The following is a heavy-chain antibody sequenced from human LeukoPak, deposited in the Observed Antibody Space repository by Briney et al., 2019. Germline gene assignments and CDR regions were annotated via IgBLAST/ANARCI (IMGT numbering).Heavy chain of an antibody. CDR2: ISGSGGGT. V-gene: IGHV3-23*01. CDR1: GFTFSSYA. CDR3: AKDFLIDYGDQAVNAFDI. D-gene: IGHD4-17*01. J-gene: IGHJ3*02. Sequence: PGGSLRLSCAASGFTFSSYAMSWVRQAPGKGLEWVSAISGSGGGTYYAASVKGRFTISRDNSKNTLYLQMNSLRAEDTALYYCAKDFLIDYGDQAVNAFDIWGQGTMVTVSS.